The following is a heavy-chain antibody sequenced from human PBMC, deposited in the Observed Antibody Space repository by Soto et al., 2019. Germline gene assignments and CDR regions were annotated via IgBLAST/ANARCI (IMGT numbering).Heavy chain of an antibody. V-gene: IGHV4-31*03. Sequence: LSLTCSVSGGSISSGPYYWSWIRQLPGKGLEWIGYIYASGSTYYRSSLKSRVTISIDTFKNQFSLKLTSVTAADTAVYYCARGEDSTNWYPFDYWGQGILVTVSS. CDR2: IYASGST. CDR1: GGSISSGPYY. D-gene: IGHD6-13*01. CDR3: ARGEDSTNWYPFDY. J-gene: IGHJ4*02.